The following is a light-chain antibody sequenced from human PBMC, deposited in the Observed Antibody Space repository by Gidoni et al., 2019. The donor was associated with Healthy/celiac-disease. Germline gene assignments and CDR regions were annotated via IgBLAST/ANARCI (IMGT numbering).Light chain of an antibody. V-gene: IGKV3-20*01. CDR2: GAS. Sequence: EIVLTQSPGTLSLSPGERATLSCRASQSVSSSYFAWYQQTPGQAPRLLIYGASSRATGIPDRFSGSGSGTDFTLTISILEPEDFAVYYCQQYGSSPPYTFGQXTQLEIK. CDR1: QSVSSSY. CDR3: QQYGSSPPYT. J-gene: IGKJ2*01.